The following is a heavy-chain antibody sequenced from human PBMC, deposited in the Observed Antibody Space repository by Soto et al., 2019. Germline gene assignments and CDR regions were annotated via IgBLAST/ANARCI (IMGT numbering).Heavy chain of an antibody. Sequence: QVQLVESGGGVLQTGTSLRLSCAASGFDFSSYGMHWVRQAPGKGLEWVAITWFDGSNEFYGESVKERFTISRDNSKNMLYLEMNSLRAEDTAVYYCARDDVPYCGGGCCLDYWGQGTPVTVSS. D-gene: IGHD2-21*02. J-gene: IGHJ4*02. CDR1: GFDFSSYG. V-gene: IGHV3-33*01. CDR2: TWFDGSNE. CDR3: ARDDVPYCGGGCCLDY.